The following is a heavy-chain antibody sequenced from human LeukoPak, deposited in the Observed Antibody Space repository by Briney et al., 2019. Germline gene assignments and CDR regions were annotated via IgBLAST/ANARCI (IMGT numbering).Heavy chain of an antibody. CDR3: ARYVLLMDY. D-gene: IGHD3-16*01. J-gene: IGHJ4*02. CDR2: ISRDGNII. V-gene: IGHV3-11*01. CDR1: GVSFIADH. Sequence: GGSPRLSRAASGVSFIADHMSGVRPGPREGVEWLAYISRDGNIIVYADSVKGRFTISRDNAKQSVYLEMKSMRPEDTAVYYCARYVLLMDYWGQGTLVTVYS.